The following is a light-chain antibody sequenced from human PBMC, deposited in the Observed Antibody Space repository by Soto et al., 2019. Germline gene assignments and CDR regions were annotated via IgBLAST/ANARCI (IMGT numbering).Light chain of an antibody. V-gene: IGKV3-20*01. CDR2: NID. CDR3: QHYGSLPRT. J-gene: IGKJ2*02. CDR1: QSVTTTY. Sequence: EIVLTQSPGTLSLSPGERATLSCRASQSVTTTYLAWYQQKPGQAPRLLIYNIDSRAAGIPDRFSGSGSGTDFTLSINRLEPEDFEVYYCQHYGSLPRTFGQGTKVEI.